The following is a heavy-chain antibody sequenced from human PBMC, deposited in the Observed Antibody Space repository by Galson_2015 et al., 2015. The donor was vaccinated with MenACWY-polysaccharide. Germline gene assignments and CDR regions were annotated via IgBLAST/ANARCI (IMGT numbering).Heavy chain of an antibody. D-gene: IGHD7-27*01. V-gene: IGHV4-4*07. CDR2: IHSSGST. J-gene: IGHJ2*01. CDR3: ARRSLGNWYFDL. Sequence: IRQPAGKGLEWIGRIHSSGSTTYNPSLKSRGTLSVDTSKNLLSLTLNSVTAADTAVYYCARRSLGNWYFDLWGRGTLVTVSS.